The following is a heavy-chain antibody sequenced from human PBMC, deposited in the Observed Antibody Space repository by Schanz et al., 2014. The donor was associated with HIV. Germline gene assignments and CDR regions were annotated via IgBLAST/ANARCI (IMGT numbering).Heavy chain of an antibody. CDR3: AKTSITLGMDV. Sequence: EVQLVESGGGVVQPGRSLRLSCAASGFTFSSYAMHWVRQAPGKGLEWVSSISGGSGSTFYADSVTGRFTISRVNSKNTLYLQMNSLRAEDTAIYYCAKTSITLGMDVWGQGTTVTVSS. CDR1: GFTFSSYA. J-gene: IGHJ6*02. V-gene: IGHV3-23*04. CDR2: ISGGSGST. D-gene: IGHD1-20*01.